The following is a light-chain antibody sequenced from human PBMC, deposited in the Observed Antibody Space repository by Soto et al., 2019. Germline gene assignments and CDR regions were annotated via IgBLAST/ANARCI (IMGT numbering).Light chain of an antibody. Sequence: AIQMTQSPSSLSASVVDRVTITCRASQGIRNDLGWYQQKPGKAPKLLIYAASTLQSGVPSRFSGSGSGTGFTLTISSLQPEDCATYYCLQDYNYPWTFGQGTKVDI. CDR1: QGIRND. CDR3: LQDYNYPWT. J-gene: IGKJ1*01. CDR2: AAS. V-gene: IGKV1-6*01.